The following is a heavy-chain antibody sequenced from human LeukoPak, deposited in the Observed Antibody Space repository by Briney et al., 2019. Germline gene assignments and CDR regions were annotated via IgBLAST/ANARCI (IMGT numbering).Heavy chain of an antibody. CDR3: ARNGGYDYFGY. CDR1: GGSFSGYY. CDR2: INHSGST. D-gene: IGHD5-12*01. V-gene: IGHV4-34*01. Sequence: SETLSLTCAVYGGSFSGYYWSWIRQPPGKGLEWIGEINHSGSTNYNPSLKSRVTISVDTSKNQFSLKLSSVTAADTAVYYCARNGGYDYFGYWGQGTLVTVSS. J-gene: IGHJ4*02.